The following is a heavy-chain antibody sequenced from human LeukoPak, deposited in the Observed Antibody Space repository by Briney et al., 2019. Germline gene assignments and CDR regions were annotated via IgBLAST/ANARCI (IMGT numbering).Heavy chain of an antibody. V-gene: IGHV3-21*01. CDR1: GFTFSSYS. J-gene: IGHJ4*02. D-gene: IGHD3-16*01. Sequence: GGSLRLSCAASGFTFSSYSMNWVRQAPGEGLEWVSSISSSSSYIYYADSVKGRFTISRDNAKNSLYLQMNSLRAEDTAVYYCARDYSGGGDPLFDYWGQGTLVTVSS. CDR2: ISSSSSYI. CDR3: ARDYSGGGDPLFDY.